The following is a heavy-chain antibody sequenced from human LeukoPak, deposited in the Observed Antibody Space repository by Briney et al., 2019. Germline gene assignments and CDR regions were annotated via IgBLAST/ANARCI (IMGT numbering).Heavy chain of an antibody. CDR3: ARGQLDLDY. CDR2: IIPIFGTA. CDR1: GYTFTSYY. J-gene: IGHJ4*02. D-gene: IGHD6-6*01. V-gene: IGHV1-69*05. Sequence: GASVKVSCKASGYTFTSYYMHWVRQAPGQGLEWMGGIIPIFGTANYAQKFQGRVTITTDESTSTAYMELSSLRSEDTAVYYCARGQLDLDYWGQGTLVTVSS.